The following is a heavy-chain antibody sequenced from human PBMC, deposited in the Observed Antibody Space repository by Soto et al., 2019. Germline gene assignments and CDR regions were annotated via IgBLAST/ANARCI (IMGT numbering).Heavy chain of an antibody. V-gene: IGHV3-15*07. Sequence: ESGGGLVEPGGSLRLSCAASGFTFTNAWLNWVRQAPGKGLEWVGRIKSKNDGGTTDYAAPVKGRFTISRDDSENTVYLQMNSLKTEDTAVYYCAADLPDWGAYAFDYWGQGTLVTVSA. CDR3: AADLPDWGAYAFDY. CDR1: GFTFTNAW. D-gene: IGHD3-16*01. J-gene: IGHJ4*02. CDR2: IKSKNDGGTT.